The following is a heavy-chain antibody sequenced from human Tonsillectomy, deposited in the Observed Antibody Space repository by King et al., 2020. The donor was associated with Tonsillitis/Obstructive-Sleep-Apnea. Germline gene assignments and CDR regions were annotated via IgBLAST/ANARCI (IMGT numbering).Heavy chain of an antibody. CDR1: GFTFSSYG. CDR3: ARGDAYYDFWSGYYTGSDFDY. V-gene: IGHV3-33*01. D-gene: IGHD3-3*01. Sequence: VQLVESGGGVVQPGRSLRLSCAASGFTFSSYGMHWVRQAPGKGLEWVAVIWYDGSNKYNADSVKGRLTISRDNSKNTLYLQRNSLRAEDTAVYYCARGDAYYDFWSGYYTGSDFDYWGQGTLVTVSS. J-gene: IGHJ4*02. CDR2: IWYDGSNK.